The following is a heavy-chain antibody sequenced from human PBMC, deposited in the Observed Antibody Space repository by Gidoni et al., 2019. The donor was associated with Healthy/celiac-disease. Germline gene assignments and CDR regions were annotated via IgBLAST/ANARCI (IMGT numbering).Heavy chain of an antibody. CDR1: GFSLSTSGVG. D-gene: IGHD5-12*01. CDR2: IYWNDDK. CDR3: AHSRDIVATEPPGFDY. V-gene: IGHV2-5*01. Sequence: QITLKESGPTLVKPTQTLTLTCTFSGFSLSTSGVGVGWIRQPPGKALEWLALIYWNDDKRYSPSLKSRLTITKDTSKNQVVLTMTNMDPVDTATYYCAHSRDIVATEPPGFDYWGQGTLVTVSS. J-gene: IGHJ4*02.